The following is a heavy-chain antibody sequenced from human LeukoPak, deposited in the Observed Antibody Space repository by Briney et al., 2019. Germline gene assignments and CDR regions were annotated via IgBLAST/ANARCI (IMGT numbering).Heavy chain of an antibody. CDR2: ISSSSSYI. CDR1: GFTFSSYR. V-gene: IGHV3-21*01. Sequence: GGSLRLSCAATGFTFSSYRMNWVRQAPGKGLEWVSSISSSSSYIYYADSVKGRFTISRDNAKNSLYLQMNSLRAEDTAVYYCARRDYGDDPWFDPWGQGTLVTVSS. CDR3: ARRDYGDDPWFDP. D-gene: IGHD4-17*01. J-gene: IGHJ5*02.